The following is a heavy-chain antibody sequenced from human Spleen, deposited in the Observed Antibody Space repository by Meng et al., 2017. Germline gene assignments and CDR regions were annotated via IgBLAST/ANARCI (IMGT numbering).Heavy chain of an antibody. CDR1: GFTFSNCY. CDR2: ISRGGSVI. J-gene: IGHJ4*02. Sequence: SLKISCAASGFTFSNCYMSWIRQAPGKGLEWVSYISRGGSVIHYADSVKGRFTISKDNAKNSLYLHMSSLRDDDAALYFCTKDSPCWRNLEGEFDYWGRGTLVTVSS. D-gene: IGHD3-16*01. CDR3: TKDSPCWRNLEGEFDY. V-gene: IGHV3-11*04.